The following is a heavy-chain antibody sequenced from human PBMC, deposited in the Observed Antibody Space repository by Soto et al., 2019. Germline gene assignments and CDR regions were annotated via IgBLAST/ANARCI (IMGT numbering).Heavy chain of an antibody. J-gene: IGHJ4*02. V-gene: IGHV4-30-4*01. Sequence: TSETLSLTCTVSGGSISSGDYYWSWIRQPPGKGLEWIGYIYYSGSTYYNPSLKSRVTISVDTSKNQFSLKLSSVTAADTAVYYCARGPQIGVVVVAARNPGENSLDYWGQGTLVTVSA. CDR2: IYYSGST. D-gene: IGHD2-15*01. CDR3: ARGPQIGVVVVAARNPGENSLDY. CDR1: GGSISSGDYY.